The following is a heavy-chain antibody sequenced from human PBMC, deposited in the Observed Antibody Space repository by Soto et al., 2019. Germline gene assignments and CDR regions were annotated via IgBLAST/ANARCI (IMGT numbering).Heavy chain of an antibody. J-gene: IGHJ4*02. V-gene: IGHV1-8*01. D-gene: IGHD4-17*01. Sequence: QVQLVQSGAEVKKPGASVKVSCKASGYTFTSYDITWVRQATGQGLEWRGWMNPNSGNTGYAQKFQGRVTMTSHTSLSTAYMARIRLRSEDTAVYYCARTLYGDNVDYWGPGTLVTVSS. CDR2: MNPNSGNT. CDR1: GYTFTSYD. CDR3: ARTLYGDNVDY.